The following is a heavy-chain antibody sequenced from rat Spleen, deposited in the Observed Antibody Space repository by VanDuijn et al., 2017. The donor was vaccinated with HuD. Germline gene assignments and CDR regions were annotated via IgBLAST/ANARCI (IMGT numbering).Heavy chain of an antibody. CDR1: GFTFSNYG. V-gene: IGHV5-20*01. J-gene: IGHJ2*01. CDR2: ISYDGGST. CDR3: TTEVYYGVH. Sequence: EVQLVESGGGLVQPGRSMKLSCAASGFTFSNYGMAWVRQAPKKGLEWVAYISYDGGSTYYRDPVKGRFTISRDNAKSTLYLQMDSLRSEDTATYYCTTEVYYGVHWGQGVMVTVSS. D-gene: IGHD1-6*01.